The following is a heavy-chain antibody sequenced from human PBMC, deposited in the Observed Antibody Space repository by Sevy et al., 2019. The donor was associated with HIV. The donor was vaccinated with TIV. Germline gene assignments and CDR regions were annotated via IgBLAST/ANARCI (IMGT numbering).Heavy chain of an antibody. CDR2: IYHSGST. J-gene: IGHJ6*02. Sequence: SETLSLTCAVSGYSISSGYYWGWIRQPPGKGLEWIGSIYHSGSTYYNPSLKSRVTISVDTSKNQFSLKLSSVTAADTAVYYCARDRVGATTSGFYYHGMDVWGQGTTVTVSS. CDR1: GYSISSGYY. D-gene: IGHD1-26*01. CDR3: ARDRVGATTSGFYYHGMDV. V-gene: IGHV4-38-2*02.